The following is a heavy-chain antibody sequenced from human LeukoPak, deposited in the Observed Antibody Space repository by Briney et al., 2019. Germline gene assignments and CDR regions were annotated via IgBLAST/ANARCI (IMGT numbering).Heavy chain of an antibody. CDR3: ARFVANWNPGGMDV. J-gene: IGHJ6*02. CDR2: ISSSSSTI. CDR1: GFTFSSYS. V-gene: IGHV3-48*04. D-gene: IGHD1-20*01. Sequence: GGSLRLSCAASGFTFSSYSMNWVRQAPGKGLEWVSYISSSSSTIYYADSVKGRFTISRDNSRNSIYLQMNSLRAEDTAVYYCARFVANWNPGGMDVWGQGTTVIVSS.